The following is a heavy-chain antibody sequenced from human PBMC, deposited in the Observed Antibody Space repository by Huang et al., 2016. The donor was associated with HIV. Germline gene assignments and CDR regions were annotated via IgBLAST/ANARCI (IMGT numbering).Heavy chain of an antibody. V-gene: IGHV4-59*11. CDR1: GGSISSHY. Sequence: QVQLQESGPGLVKPSETLSLTCTVSGGSISSHYWSWIRQPPGKGLEWIGRIYYSGSTNYNPPLKSRVTISVDTSKNQFSLKLSSVTAADTAVYYCARDKKIQLWLSGFDYWGQGTLVTVSS. J-gene: IGHJ4*02. CDR3: ARDKKIQLWLSGFDY. D-gene: IGHD5-18*01. CDR2: IYYSGST.